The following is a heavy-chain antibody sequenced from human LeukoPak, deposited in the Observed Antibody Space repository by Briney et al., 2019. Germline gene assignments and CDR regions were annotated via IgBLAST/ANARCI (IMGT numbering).Heavy chain of an antibody. CDR3: ARDRARYCSSTSCNDAFDI. Sequence: PGGSLRLSCAASGFTFSSYAMSWVRQAPGKGLEWVSAISGSGGSTYYADSVKGRFTISRDNSKNTLYLQMNSLRAEDTAVYYCARDRARYCSSTSCNDAFDIWGQGTMVTVSS. CDR1: GFTFSSYA. CDR2: ISGSGGST. V-gene: IGHV3-23*01. J-gene: IGHJ3*02. D-gene: IGHD2-2*01.